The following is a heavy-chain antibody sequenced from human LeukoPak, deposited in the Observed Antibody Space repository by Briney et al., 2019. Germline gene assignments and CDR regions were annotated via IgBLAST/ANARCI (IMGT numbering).Heavy chain of an antibody. CDR1: GYSISSGYY. D-gene: IGHD6-13*01. Sequence: SETLSLTCTVSGYSISSGYYWGWIRQPPGKGLEWIGSIYHSGSTYYNPSLKSRVTISVDTSKNQFSLKLSSVTAADTAVYYCARDRGSIAAAGTIAWFDPWGQGTLVTVSS. V-gene: IGHV4-38-2*02. CDR3: ARDRGSIAAAGTIAWFDP. J-gene: IGHJ5*02. CDR2: IYHSGST.